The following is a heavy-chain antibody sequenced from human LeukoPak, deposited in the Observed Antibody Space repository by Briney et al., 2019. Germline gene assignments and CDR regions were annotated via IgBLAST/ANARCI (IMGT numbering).Heavy chain of an antibody. CDR3: AKAGRIGDYYMDV. CDR2: ISWNSGSI. D-gene: IGHD2-15*01. J-gene: IGHJ6*03. Sequence: PGGSLRLSCAASGFTFSSYSMNWVRQAPGKGLEWVSGISWNSGSIGYADSVKGRFTISRDNAKNSLYLQMNSLRVEDMALYYCAKAGRIGDYYMDVWGKGTTVTVSS. V-gene: IGHV3-9*03. CDR1: GFTFSSYS.